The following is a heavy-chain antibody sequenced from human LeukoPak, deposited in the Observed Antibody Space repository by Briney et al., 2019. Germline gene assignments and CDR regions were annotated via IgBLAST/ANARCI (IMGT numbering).Heavy chain of an antibody. Sequence: GASVKVSCKASGYTLTGYYMHWVRQAPGQGLEWMGRINPNSGGTSFAQKFQGRVTMTRDTSINTAYMELSRLRSDDTAVYYCARALPPTVTTSRLDYWGQGTLVTDSS. CDR1: GYTLTGYY. CDR3: ARALPPTVTTSRLDY. D-gene: IGHD4-17*01. CDR2: INPNSGGT. J-gene: IGHJ4*02. V-gene: IGHV1-2*02.